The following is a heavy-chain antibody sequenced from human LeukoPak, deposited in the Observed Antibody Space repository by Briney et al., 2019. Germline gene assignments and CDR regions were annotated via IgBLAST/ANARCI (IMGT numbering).Heavy chain of an antibody. Sequence: GGSLRLSCAASGFTFSSYWMHWVRQAPGKGLVWVSRINTDGSSTSYADSVKGRFTISRDNAKNSLYLQMNSLRAEDTAVYYCARDGDYYDSSGYYRPRPGPTNKYFQHWGQGTLVTVSS. CDR1: GFTFSSYW. J-gene: IGHJ1*01. CDR3: ARDGDYYDSSGYYRPRPGPTNKYFQH. V-gene: IGHV3-74*01. CDR2: INTDGSST. D-gene: IGHD3-22*01.